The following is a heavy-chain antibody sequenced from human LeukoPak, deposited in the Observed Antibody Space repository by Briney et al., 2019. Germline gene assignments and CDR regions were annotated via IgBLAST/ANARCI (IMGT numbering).Heavy chain of an antibody. D-gene: IGHD3-9*01. CDR3: ARDLTGHDAFDI. CDR1: GFTFSNYA. CDR2: IYGSDDKT. Sequence: GGSLRLSCVASGFTFSNYAMSWVRQAPGKGLELVSGIYGSDDKTVYGDAVKGRFTISRDNSKNTLYLQMNSLRAEDTAVYYCARDLTGHDAFDIWGQGTMVTVSS. V-gene: IGHV3-23*01. J-gene: IGHJ3*02.